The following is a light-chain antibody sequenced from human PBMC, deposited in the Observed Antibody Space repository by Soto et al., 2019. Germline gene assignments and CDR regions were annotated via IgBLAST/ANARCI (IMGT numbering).Light chain of an antibody. J-gene: IGKJ1*01. CDR2: AAS. V-gene: IGKV1-39*01. CDR1: QSISSY. Sequence: DIQMTQSPSSLSASVGDRVTITCRASQSISSYLNWYQQKPGKAPKVLIYAASSLQSGVPARFSRSGSGTDVTVPLSSLQPVDFATYYCQQSYRTPRTFGQGTKVAIK. CDR3: QQSYRTPRT.